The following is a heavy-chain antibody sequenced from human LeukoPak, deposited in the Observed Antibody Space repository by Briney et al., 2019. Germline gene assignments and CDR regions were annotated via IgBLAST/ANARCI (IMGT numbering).Heavy chain of an antibody. Sequence: ASVKVSCKVSGYTLTELSMHWVRQAPGKGLEWRGGFDPEDGETIYAQKFQGRVTMTEDTYTDTAYMELSSLRSEDTAVYYCATGETHSSSSHPNWFDPWGQGTLVTVSS. D-gene: IGHD6-13*01. CDR3: ATGETHSSSSHPNWFDP. CDR2: FDPEDGET. J-gene: IGHJ5*02. CDR1: GYTLTELS. V-gene: IGHV1-24*01.